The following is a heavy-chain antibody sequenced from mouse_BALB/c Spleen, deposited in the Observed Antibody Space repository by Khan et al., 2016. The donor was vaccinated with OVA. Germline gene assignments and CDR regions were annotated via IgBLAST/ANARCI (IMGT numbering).Heavy chain of an antibody. J-gene: IGHJ3*01. CDR3: ARGYFGNYEFVY. CDR1: GYTFTSYW. CDR2: IFPGTGTT. V-gene: IGHV1S132*01. D-gene: IGHD2-1*01. Sequence: QVQLKESGAELVKPGASVKLSCKTSGYTFTSYWIQWVKQRPGQGLGWIGQIFPGTGTTYYNENFKGKATLTVEPSSSTAYMQLSSLTSEDSAVYFCARGYFGNYEFVYWGQGTLVTVSP.